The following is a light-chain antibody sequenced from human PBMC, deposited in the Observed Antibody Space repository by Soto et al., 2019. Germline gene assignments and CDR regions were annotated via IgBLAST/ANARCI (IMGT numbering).Light chain of an antibody. J-gene: IGKJ5*01. CDR3: QQYYSSLAIT. CDR1: PRLIFSSNNKNF. Sequence: DIVMPQSPDSLAVSLCEMSPINXKSRPRLIFSSNNKNFLAWYQQKPGQPPKLLFYWASTRQSGVPDRFSGSGSGTDFTLTITGVQAEDVAVYYCQQYYSSLAITFGQGTRLENK. V-gene: IGKV4-1*01. CDR2: WAS.